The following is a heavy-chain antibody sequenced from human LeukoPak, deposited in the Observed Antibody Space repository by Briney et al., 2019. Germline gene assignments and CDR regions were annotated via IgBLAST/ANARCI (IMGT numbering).Heavy chain of an antibody. CDR2: INHSGST. V-gene: IGHV4-34*01. Sequence: SETLSLTCAVYGGSSSGYYWSWIRQPPGKGLEWIGEINHSGSTNYNPSVKSRVTISVDTSKNQFSLKLSSVTAADTAVYYCARGPPRYFDWLYGMDVWGQGTTVTVSS. J-gene: IGHJ6*02. CDR3: ARGPPRYFDWLYGMDV. CDR1: GGSSSGYY. D-gene: IGHD3-9*01.